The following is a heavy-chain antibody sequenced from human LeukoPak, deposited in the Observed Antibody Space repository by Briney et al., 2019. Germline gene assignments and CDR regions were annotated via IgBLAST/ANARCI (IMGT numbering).Heavy chain of an antibody. CDR1: GYTFTRYY. V-gene: IGHV1-2*02. Sequence: GASMKVSCKASGYTFTRYYMHWVRQAPGQGLEWMGWINPNSGGTNYAQKFQGRVTMTRDTSTSTAYMELSRLRSDDTAVYYCARDLSGCSGGSCYFDYWGQGTLVTVSS. D-gene: IGHD2-15*01. J-gene: IGHJ4*02. CDR2: INPNSGGT. CDR3: ARDLSGCSGGSCYFDY.